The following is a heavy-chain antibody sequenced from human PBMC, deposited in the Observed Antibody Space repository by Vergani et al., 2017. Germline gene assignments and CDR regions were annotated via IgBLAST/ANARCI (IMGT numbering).Heavy chain of an antibody. J-gene: IGHJ5*02. Sequence: QLQLQESGPGLVKPSATLSLTCSVSGASIRRRNYYWGWIRQPPGKGLEWIASIYYSGSTYYNPSLKSRVTISVDTSKHQFSMKLSSVTAADTAVYFCARHSTVEWLVKLGWIDPWGQGILVTVSS. CDR3: ARHSTVEWLVKLGWIDP. CDR2: IYYSGST. D-gene: IGHD6-19*01. CDR1: GASIRRRNYY. V-gene: IGHV4-39*01.